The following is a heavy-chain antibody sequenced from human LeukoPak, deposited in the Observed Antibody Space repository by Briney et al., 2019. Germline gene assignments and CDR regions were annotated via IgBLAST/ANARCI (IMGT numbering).Heavy chain of an antibody. D-gene: IGHD3-22*01. Sequence: SETLSLTCTVSGGSISSSSYYWGWIRQPPGKGLEWIGSIYYSGSTYYNPSLKSRVTISVDTSKNQFSLKLSSVTAADTAVYYCARDDSSGYYSYNAFDIWGQGTMVTVSS. CDR1: GGSISSSSYY. CDR3: ARDDSSGYYSYNAFDI. J-gene: IGHJ3*02. CDR2: IYYSGST. V-gene: IGHV4-39*07.